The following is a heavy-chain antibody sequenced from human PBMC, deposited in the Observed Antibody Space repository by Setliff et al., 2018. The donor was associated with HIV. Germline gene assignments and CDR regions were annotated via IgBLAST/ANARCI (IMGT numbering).Heavy chain of an antibody. V-gene: IGHV4-61*01. CDR2: IYYSGTT. J-gene: IGHJ6*03. CDR3: ASEAWTSYRSSSGYYYYYMDV. D-gene: IGHD6-6*01. CDR1: GDSVSSASYY. Sequence: ETLSLTCTVSGDSVSSASYYWSWIRQPPGKGLEWIGYIYYSGTTKYNPSLKSRVTISVDTSKNQFSLKLSSVTAADTAVYFCASEAWTSYRSSSGYYYYYMDVWGKGTTVTVSS.